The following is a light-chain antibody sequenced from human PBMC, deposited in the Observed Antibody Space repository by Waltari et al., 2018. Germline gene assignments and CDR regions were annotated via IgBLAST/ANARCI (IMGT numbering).Light chain of an antibody. V-gene: IGKV1-39*01. J-gene: IGKJ1*01. CDR2: AAS. CDR1: QFVSKY. Sequence: DIQMPQSPPSLSASVRDRVTITCRASQFVSKYLHWYEQKPGKAPRLLIYAASTLQTGVPSRFSGSGYGRDFTLTITSLQPEDIATYYCQQTYSAARTFGPGTRVEIK. CDR3: QQTYSAART.